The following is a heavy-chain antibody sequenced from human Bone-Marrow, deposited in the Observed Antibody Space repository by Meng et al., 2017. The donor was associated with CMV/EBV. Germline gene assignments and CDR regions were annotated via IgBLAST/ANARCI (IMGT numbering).Heavy chain of an antibody. D-gene: IGHD5-12*01. Sequence: GESLKISCAASGFTFSSYSMNWVRQAPGKGLEWVSSISSSSSYIYYADSVKGRFTISRDNAKNSLYLQMNSLRAEDTAVYYCARVVGEGGYGGLGYWGQGTLVTVSS. CDR3: ARVVGEGGYGGLGY. J-gene: IGHJ4*02. CDR2: ISSSSSYI. CDR1: GFTFSSYS. V-gene: IGHV3-21*01.